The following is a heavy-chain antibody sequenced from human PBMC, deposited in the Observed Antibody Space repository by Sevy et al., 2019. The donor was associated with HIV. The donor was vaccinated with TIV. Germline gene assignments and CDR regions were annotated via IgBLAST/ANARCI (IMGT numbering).Heavy chain of an antibody. CDR2: ISVYNGNT. D-gene: IGHD3-10*01. J-gene: IGHJ4*02. V-gene: IGHV1-18*01. Sequence: ASVKVSCKASGYTFTSYGMSWVRQAPGQGLEWMGWISVYNGNTNYAQKLQGRVTMTTDTSTSTAYMELRSLRSDDTAVYYCAREGITMVRGVIIAPDYWGQGTLVTVSS. CDR3: AREGITMVRGVIIAPDY. CDR1: GYTFTSYG.